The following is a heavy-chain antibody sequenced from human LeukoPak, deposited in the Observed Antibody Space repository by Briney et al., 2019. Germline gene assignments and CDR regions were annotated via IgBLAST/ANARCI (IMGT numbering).Heavy chain of an antibody. CDR1: GFTFDDYA. J-gene: IGHJ4*02. Sequence: AGGSLRLSCAASGFTFDDYAMHWVQQTPGKGLEWVSGISWNSGNIGYADSVKGRFTISRDSAKSSLYLQMNSLRPEDTALYYCAKAMSYSSSTVADHWGLGTLVTVSS. CDR3: AKAMSYSSSTVADH. CDR2: ISWNSGNI. V-gene: IGHV3-9*01. D-gene: IGHD6-6*01.